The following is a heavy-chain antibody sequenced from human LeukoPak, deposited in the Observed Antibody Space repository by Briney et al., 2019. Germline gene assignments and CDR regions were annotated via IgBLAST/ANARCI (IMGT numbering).Heavy chain of an antibody. V-gene: IGHV5-51*01. J-gene: IGHJ3*02. CDR3: ARPRGSGWYYEEGAFDI. CDR1: GYDFTNYW. D-gene: IGHD6-19*01. CDR2: IYPGDSDT. Sequence: GESLKISCEGSGYDFTNYWIAWVRQMPGKGLEWMGIIYPGDSDTRYRSSFQGQVTISADKSISTAYLQWSSLKASDTAMYYCARPRGSGWYYEEGAFDIWGQGTMVTVSS.